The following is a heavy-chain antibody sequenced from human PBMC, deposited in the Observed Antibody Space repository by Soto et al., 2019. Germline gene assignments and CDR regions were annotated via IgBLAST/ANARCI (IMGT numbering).Heavy chain of an antibody. V-gene: IGHV4-59*01. CDR1: GGSISSNY. CDR3: ERYRREAVAGYTLDN. D-gene: IGHD6-13*01. Sequence: SETLSLTCTVSGGSISSNYWTWIRQPPGKGLEWIGYVYNSGSTNYNPSLKSRVTISEDTSESQFSLKVNSMTAADTAVYYCERYRREAVAGYTLDNWGQGISVTVSS. CDR2: VYNSGST. J-gene: IGHJ4*02.